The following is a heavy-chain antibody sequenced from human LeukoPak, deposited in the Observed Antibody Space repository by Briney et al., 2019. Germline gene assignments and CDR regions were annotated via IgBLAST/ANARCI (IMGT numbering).Heavy chain of an antibody. Sequence: GASVKVSCKASGDTFTSYYMHWVRQAPGQGLEWMGRIIPILGIANYAQKFQGRVTITADKSTSTAYMELSSLRSEDTAVYYCARVDTAMVIDYWGQGTLVTVSS. CDR2: IIPILGIA. CDR3: ARVDTAMVIDY. D-gene: IGHD5-18*01. J-gene: IGHJ4*02. V-gene: IGHV1-69*02. CDR1: GDTFTSYY.